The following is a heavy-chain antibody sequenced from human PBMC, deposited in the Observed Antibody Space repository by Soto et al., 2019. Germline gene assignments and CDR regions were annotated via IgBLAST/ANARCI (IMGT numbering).Heavy chain of an antibody. J-gene: IGHJ3*02. D-gene: IGHD3-3*01. CDR3: ARPRGGRYYDFWSGRDAFDI. V-gene: IGHV1-69*13. Sequence: SVKVSCKASGGTFSSYSISWVRQAPGQGLEWMGGIIPIFGTANYAQKFQGRVTITADESTSTAYMELSSLRSEDTAVYYCARPRGGRYYDFWSGRDAFDIWGQGTMVTVSS. CDR2: IIPIFGTA. CDR1: GGTFSSYS.